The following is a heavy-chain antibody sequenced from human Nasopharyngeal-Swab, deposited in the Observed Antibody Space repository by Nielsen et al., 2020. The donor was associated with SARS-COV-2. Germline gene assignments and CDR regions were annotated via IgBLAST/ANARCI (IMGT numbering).Heavy chain of an antibody. J-gene: IGHJ6*02. D-gene: IGHD2-15*01. Sequence: WIRQPPGKGLEWVSVIYSGGSTYYTDSVKARFTISRDNSKNTLYLQMNSLRAEDTAVYYCAIEKVVVVAAGGWYYGMDVWGQGTTVTVSS. V-gene: IGHV3-53*01. CDR2: IYSGGST. CDR3: AIEKVVVVAAGGWYYGMDV.